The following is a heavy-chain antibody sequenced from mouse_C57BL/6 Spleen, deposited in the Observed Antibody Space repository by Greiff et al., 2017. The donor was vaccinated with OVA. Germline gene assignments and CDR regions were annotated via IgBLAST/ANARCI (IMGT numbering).Heavy chain of an antibody. V-gene: IGHV1-82*01. CDR2: IYPGDGDT. CDR1: GYAFSSSW. J-gene: IGHJ2*01. CDR3: ARRYGGYYFDY. D-gene: IGHD1-1*01. Sequence: QVQLQQSGPELVKPGASVKISCKASGYAFSSSWMNWVKQRPGKGLEWIGRIYPGDGDTNYNGKFRGKATLTADKSSSTDYMQLSSLTSEDSAVYFCARRYGGYYFDYWGQGTTLTVSS.